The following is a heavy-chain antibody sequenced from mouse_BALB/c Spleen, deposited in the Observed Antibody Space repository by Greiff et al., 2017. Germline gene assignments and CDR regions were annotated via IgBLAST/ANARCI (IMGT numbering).Heavy chain of an antibody. Sequence: EVKVEESGGGLVQPGGSRKLSCAASGFTFSSFGMHWVRQAPEKGLEWVAYISSGSSTIYYADTVKGRFIISRDNTKNTLFLQMTSLRSEDTAMYYCARSERYDDAMDYWGQGTSVTVSS. CDR3: ARSERYDDAMDY. D-gene: IGHD2-14*01. J-gene: IGHJ4*01. V-gene: IGHV5-17*02. CDR1: GFTFSSFG. CDR2: ISSGSSTI.